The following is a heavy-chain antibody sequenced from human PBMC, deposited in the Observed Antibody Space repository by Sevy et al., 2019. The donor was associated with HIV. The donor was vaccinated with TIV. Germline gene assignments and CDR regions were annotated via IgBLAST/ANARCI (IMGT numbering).Heavy chain of an antibody. Sequence: GGSLRLSCAASRFTFSDYWMSWVRQAPGKGLEWVADIMQDGSERRYVDSVKGRFTISRDNATNSLFLHINSLRVEDTAIYYCVKSKGDYYFDYWGQGTLVTVSS. J-gene: IGHJ4*02. CDR3: VKSKGDYYFDY. CDR1: RFTFSDYW. D-gene: IGHD2-21*02. CDR2: IMQDGSER. V-gene: IGHV3-7*01.